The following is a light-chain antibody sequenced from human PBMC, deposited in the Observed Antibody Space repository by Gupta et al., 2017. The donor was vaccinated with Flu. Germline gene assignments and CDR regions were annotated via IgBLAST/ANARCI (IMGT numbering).Light chain of an antibody. CDR3: AAWDDSLNRWV. Sequence: SVLTQPPSASGTPGHEVTTACSCSSSNIGNNTVNWYQQLPGTAPKLLIYSTNQRPSVVADRFPGSTSGTSASLAISGLQSEDEADYYCAAWDDSLNRWVFGGGTKLTVL. J-gene: IGLJ3*02. CDR2: STN. CDR1: SSNIGNNT. V-gene: IGLV1-44*01.